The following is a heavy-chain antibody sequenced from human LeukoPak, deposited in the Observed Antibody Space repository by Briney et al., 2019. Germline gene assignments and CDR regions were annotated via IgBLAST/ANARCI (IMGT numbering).Heavy chain of an antibody. Sequence: SVKVSCKASGGTFSSYAISWLRQAPGQGLEWMGGIIPIFGTANYAQKFQGRVTITADESTSTAYMELSSLRSEDTAVYYCARGSYDIDVAATPSDYMDVWGKGTTVTVPS. CDR1: GGTFSSYA. J-gene: IGHJ6*03. V-gene: IGHV1-69*13. CDR3: ARGSYDIDVAATPSDYMDV. CDR2: IIPIFGTA. D-gene: IGHD2-15*01.